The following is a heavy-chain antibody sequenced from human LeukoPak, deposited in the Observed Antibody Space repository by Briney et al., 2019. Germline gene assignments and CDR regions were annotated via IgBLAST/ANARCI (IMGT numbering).Heavy chain of an antibody. CDR1: GGSISSSSYY. V-gene: IGHV4-39*01. Sequence: SETLSLTCTVSGGSISSSSYYWGWIRQPPGKGLEWIGSIYYSGSTYYNPSLKSRVTISVDTSKNQFSLKLSSVTAADTAVYYCARSLRAVAVPAARVRKGHFDYWGQGTLVTVSS. J-gene: IGHJ4*02. CDR3: ARSLRAVAVPAARVRKGHFDY. CDR2: IYYSGST. D-gene: IGHD2-2*01.